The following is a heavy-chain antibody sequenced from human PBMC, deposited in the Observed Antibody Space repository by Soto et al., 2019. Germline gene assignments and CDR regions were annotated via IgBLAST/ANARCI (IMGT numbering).Heavy chain of an antibody. CDR3: ARDWSSYGYDWFDP. CDR2: ISSSSGAI. D-gene: IGHD5-18*01. J-gene: IGHJ5*02. V-gene: IGHV3-48*02. Sequence: PGGSLRLSCAASGFTFSSSPITWVRQAPGKGLEWISYISSSSGAIYYAASVKGRFTISRDNAKNSLYLQMNSLRDEDTAVYYCARDWSSYGYDWFDPWGQGTLVTVSS. CDR1: GFTFSSSP.